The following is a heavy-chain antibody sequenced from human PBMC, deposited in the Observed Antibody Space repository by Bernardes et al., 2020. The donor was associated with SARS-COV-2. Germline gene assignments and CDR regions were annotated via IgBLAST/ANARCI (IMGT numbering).Heavy chain of an antibody. CDR1: GFNFRNYW. D-gene: IGHD5-12*01. CDR3: VRGTAGGYGIFDS. CDR2: IHFDGSTT. J-gene: IGHJ4*02. V-gene: IGHV3-74*01. Sequence: GGSLRLSCGASGFNFRNYWMHWVRQAPGKGLEWVSRIHFDGSTTYYADSVKGRFTISRDNAKNMLFLQMNSLRVEDTAVYYCVRGTAGGYGIFDSWGQGTLVIVSS.